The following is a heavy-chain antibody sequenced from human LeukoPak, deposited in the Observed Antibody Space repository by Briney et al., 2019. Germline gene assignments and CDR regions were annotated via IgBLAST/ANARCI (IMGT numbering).Heavy chain of an antibody. V-gene: IGHV1-8*01. Sequence: GASVKVSCKASGYTFTSYDINWVRQATGQGLEWMGWMNPNSGNTGYAQKFQGRVTMTRNTSISTAYMELSSLRSEDTAVYYCARGSGMITIFGVAENWFGPWGQGTLVTVSS. CDR2: MNPNSGNT. CDR3: ARGSGMITIFGVAENWFGP. CDR1: GYTFTSYD. D-gene: IGHD3-3*01. J-gene: IGHJ5*02.